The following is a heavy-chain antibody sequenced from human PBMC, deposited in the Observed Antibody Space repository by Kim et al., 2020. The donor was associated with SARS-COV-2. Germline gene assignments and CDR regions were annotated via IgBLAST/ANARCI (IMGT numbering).Heavy chain of an antibody. J-gene: IGHJ4*02. D-gene: IGHD3-10*01. CDR3: ARNGRNTMIRGVIFY. CDR2: LSYDGTDD. CDR1: QFTFSSYT. Sequence: GGSLRLSCAASQFTFSSYTMHWVRQSPGKGLEWVAGLSYDGTDDYYADSVKGRFTISRDTSKKTLYLDMTGLTTDDTAVYYCARNGRNTMIRGVIFYWGQGTLVTVSS. V-gene: IGHV3-30*04.